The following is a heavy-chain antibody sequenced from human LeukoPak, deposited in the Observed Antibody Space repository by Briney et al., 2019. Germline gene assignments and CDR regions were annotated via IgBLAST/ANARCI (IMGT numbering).Heavy chain of an antibody. V-gene: IGHV1-46*01. D-gene: IGHD5-18*01. J-gene: IGHJ4*02. CDR1: GYTFTSYY. CDR3: ERAHTGMVDLGCDY. CDR2: INPSGGST. Sequence: ASVKVSCKASGYTFTSYYMHWVRQAPGQGLEGMGIINPSGGSTSYAQKFQGRVTMTRETPTSTVSMELSSLRSEDTAVYYCERAHTGMVDLGCDYWGQGTLVTVSS.